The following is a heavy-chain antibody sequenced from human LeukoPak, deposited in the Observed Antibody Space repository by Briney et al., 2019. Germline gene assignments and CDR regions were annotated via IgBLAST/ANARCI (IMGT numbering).Heavy chain of an antibody. CDR3: AGATVTDYYYYYYMDV. D-gene: IGHD4-17*01. CDR2: TYYRSKWYN. Sequence: SQTLSLTCGISGDSVSSNSAAWNWIRQSPSRGLEWLGRTYYRSKWYNHYALSVKSRITINPDTSKNQFSLKLSSVTAADTAVYYCAGATVTDYYYYYYMDVWGKGTTVTVSS. J-gene: IGHJ6*03. CDR1: GDSVSSNSAA. V-gene: IGHV6-1*01.